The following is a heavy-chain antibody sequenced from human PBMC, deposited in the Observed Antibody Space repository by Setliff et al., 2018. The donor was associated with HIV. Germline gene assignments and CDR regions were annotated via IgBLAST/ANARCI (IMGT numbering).Heavy chain of an antibody. D-gene: IGHD1-26*01. CDR2: IFSSGST. V-gene: IGHV4-28*01. Sequence: SETLSLTCTVSGGSISTSNWWGWIRQTPGKGLEWIGFIFSSGSTKYNPSLQSRVTMSIDTSKNQFSLKLRSVTAADTAVYYCARRPRIVGVRKNAFDIWGQGTMVTVSS. CDR3: ARRPRIVGVRKNAFDI. CDR1: GGSISTSNW. J-gene: IGHJ3*02.